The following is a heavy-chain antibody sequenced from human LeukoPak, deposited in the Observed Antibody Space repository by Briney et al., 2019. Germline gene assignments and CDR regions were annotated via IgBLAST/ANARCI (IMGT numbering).Heavy chain of an antibody. J-gene: IGHJ3*02. CDR2: ISSSSSYI. CDR3: ARNHDSKAGIDAFDI. V-gene: IGHV3-21*01. CDR1: GFTFRTYS. D-gene: IGHD1-14*01. Sequence: GGSLRLSCAASGFTFRTYSMNWVRQAPGKGLEGASSISSSSSYIYYADSLKGRFTISRENAKNSLYLQMNSLRAEDTAVYYCARNHDSKAGIDAFDIWGQGTMVTVSS.